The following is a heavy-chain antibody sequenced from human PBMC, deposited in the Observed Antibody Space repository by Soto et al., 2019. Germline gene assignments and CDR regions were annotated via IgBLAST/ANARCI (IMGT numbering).Heavy chain of an antibody. D-gene: IGHD6-19*01. CDR2: SYYSGST. V-gene: IGHV4-39*01. CDR1: GGSISSSSYYY. Sequence: QLQLQESGTGLVKPSETLSLTCTVSGGSISSSSYYYWGWIRQPPGKGLEWIGSSYYSGSTYYNPSLKSRVIISVDTSKNQFSLKLSSVTAADTAVYYCARHGIQIRIAVAGGYEYWGQGTLVTVSS. J-gene: IGHJ4*02. CDR3: ARHGIQIRIAVAGGYEY.